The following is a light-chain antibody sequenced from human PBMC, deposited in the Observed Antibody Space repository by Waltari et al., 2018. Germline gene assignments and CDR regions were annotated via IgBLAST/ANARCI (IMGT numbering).Light chain of an antibody. CDR2: WAS. CDR3: QQFDDTPPVT. Sequence: IVMTLSPESMAVSLRERAPITSNASRYLLKSYNTKNRFAWSQHKPGQPPKLLIYWASTREDWVPDRVSGSGSGTDLTLTISSLQAEDVAVYYCQQFDDTPPVTFGQGTRLEIK. CDR1: RYLLKSYNTKNR. V-gene: IGKV4-1*01. J-gene: IGKJ5*01.